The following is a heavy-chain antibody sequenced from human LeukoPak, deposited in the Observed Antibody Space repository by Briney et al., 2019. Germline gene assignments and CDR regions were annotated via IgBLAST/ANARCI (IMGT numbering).Heavy chain of an antibody. V-gene: IGHV3-48*01. CDR1: GFTFSSYS. CDR3: ARGPGVKGRSSSPDY. J-gene: IGHJ4*02. CDR2: ISSSSGTI. D-gene: IGHD6-13*01. Sequence: GGSLRLSCAASGFTFSSYSTHWVRQAPGKGLEWVSYISSSSGTIYDADSVKGRFTISRDNAKNSVYLQMNSLRAEDTAVYYCARGPGVKGRSSSPDYWGLGTLVTVSS.